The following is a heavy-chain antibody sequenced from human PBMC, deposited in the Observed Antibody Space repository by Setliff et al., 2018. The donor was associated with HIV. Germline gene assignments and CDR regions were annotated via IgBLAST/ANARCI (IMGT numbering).Heavy chain of an antibody. V-gene: IGHV4-38-2*02. Sequence: SETLSLTCTVSGYPISSGYYWGWIRQPPGKGLEWIGSIYHSGTTYYNPSLKSRVTISVDTSKNQFSLKLSSVTAADTAVYYCASPASDSSTVNGADYWGQGTLVTVS. D-gene: IGHD6-13*01. J-gene: IGHJ4*02. CDR2: IYHSGTT. CDR3: ASPASDSSTVNGADY. CDR1: GYPISSGYY.